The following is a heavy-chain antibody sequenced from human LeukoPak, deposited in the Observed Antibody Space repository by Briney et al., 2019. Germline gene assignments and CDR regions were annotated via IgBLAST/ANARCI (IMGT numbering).Heavy chain of an antibody. V-gene: IGHV4-34*01. D-gene: IGHD6-19*01. CDR2: INHSGST. J-gene: IGHJ5*02. CDR1: GGSFSGYY. Sequence: PSETPSLTCAVYGGSFSGYYWSWIRQPPGKGLEWIGEINHSGSTNYNPSLKSRVTISVDTSKNQFSLKLSSVTAADTAVYYCARGLAVRTPNWFDPWGQGTLVTVSS. CDR3: ARGLAVRTPNWFDP.